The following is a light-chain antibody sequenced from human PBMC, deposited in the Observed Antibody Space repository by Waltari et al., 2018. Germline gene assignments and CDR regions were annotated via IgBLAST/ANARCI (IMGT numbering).Light chain of an antibody. CDR1: QRVSDY. J-gene: IGKJ1*01. CDR2: NAS. Sequence: EIVLTQSPASLSLSPGERATLSRRASQRVSDYLAWYQQKPGQGPRLLISNASNRAPGIPARFTGSGSGTDFTLTITSLEPEDFAVYYCQYRRTLGQGTKVDIK. CDR3: QYRRT. V-gene: IGKV3-11*01.